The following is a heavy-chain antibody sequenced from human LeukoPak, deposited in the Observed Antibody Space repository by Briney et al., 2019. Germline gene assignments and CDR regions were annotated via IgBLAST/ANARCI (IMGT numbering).Heavy chain of an antibody. Sequence: GGSLRLSCAASGFTFSSYGMHWVRQAPGKGLEWVAVISYDGSNKYYADSVKGRFTISSDNSKNTLYLQMNSLRAEDTAVYYCAKDGPDYFDYWGQGTLVTVSS. V-gene: IGHV3-30*18. J-gene: IGHJ4*02. CDR3: AKDGPDYFDY. CDR2: ISYDGSNK. CDR1: GFTFSSYG.